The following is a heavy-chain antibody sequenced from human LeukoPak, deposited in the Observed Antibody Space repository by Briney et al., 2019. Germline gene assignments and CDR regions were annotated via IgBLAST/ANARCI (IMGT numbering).Heavy chain of an antibody. D-gene: IGHD3-22*01. Sequence: GGTLRLSCAASGFTFSNYGMSWVRQAPGKGLEWVSAISGSGGSTYYADSVKGRFTISRDNAKNSLYLQMNSLRAEDTAVYYCARDLGQYYDTSDNWFDPWGQGTLVTVSS. J-gene: IGHJ5*02. CDR2: ISGSGGST. V-gene: IGHV3-23*01. CDR1: GFTFSNYG. CDR3: ARDLGQYYDTSDNWFDP.